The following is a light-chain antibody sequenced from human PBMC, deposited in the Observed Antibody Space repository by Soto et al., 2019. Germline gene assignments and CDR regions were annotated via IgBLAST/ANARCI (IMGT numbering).Light chain of an antibody. CDR1: SSDVGGYNY. CDR3: TSHAGSNNYV. J-gene: IGLJ1*01. Sequence: QSALTQPPSASGSPGQSVTTSCTGTSSDVGGYNYVSWYQQHPGKAPKLIISEVSKRPSGVPDRFSGSKSGNTASLTASGLQAEDEADYYCTSHAGSNNYVFGTGTKVTVL. CDR2: EVS. V-gene: IGLV2-8*01.